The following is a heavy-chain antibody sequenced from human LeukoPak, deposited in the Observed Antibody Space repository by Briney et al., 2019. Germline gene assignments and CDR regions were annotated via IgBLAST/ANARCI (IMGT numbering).Heavy chain of an antibody. CDR2: INHSGST. V-gene: IGHV4-34*01. J-gene: IGHJ4*02. Sequence: SETLSLTCAVYGGSFSGYYWSWIRQPPGKGLEWIGEINHSGSTNYNPSLKSRVTISVDTSKNQFSLKLSSVTAADTAVYYCARERYDYTANWGQGTLVTVSS. CDR3: ARERYDYTAN. CDR1: GGSFSGYY. D-gene: IGHD4-11*01.